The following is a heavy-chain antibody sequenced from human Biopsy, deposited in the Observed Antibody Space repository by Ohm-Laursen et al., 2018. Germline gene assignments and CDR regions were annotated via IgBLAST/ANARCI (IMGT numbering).Heavy chain of an antibody. V-gene: IGHV3-7*04. CDR3: ARGNGPSA. CDR1: GFTFTDYW. CDR2: IREHGNEE. J-gene: IGHJ5*02. Sequence: SLRLSCSASGFTFTDYWMIWVRQAPGKGLEWAAIIREHGNEEFYVDSVKGRFTISRDNARNSVYLQMNSLRAEDTAIYYCARGNGPSAWGQGTLVTVSS. D-gene: IGHD4-11*01.